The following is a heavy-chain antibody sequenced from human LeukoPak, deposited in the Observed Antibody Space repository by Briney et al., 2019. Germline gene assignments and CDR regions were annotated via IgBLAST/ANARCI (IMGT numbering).Heavy chain of an antibody. CDR1: GYSFTSYW. J-gene: IGHJ5*02. D-gene: IGHD1-7*01. Sequence: GESLKISCKGSGYSFTSYWIGWVRQKPGKGLEWMGIIYPGDSDTRYSPSFQGQVTISVDKSISTAYLQWSSLKASDTAMYYCARQVEVVNYVFSWFDPWGQGTLVTVSS. V-gene: IGHV5-51*01. CDR3: ARQVEVVNYVFSWFDP. CDR2: IYPGDSDT.